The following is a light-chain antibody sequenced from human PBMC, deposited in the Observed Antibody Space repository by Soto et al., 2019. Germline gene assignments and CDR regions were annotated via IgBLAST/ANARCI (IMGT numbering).Light chain of an antibody. J-gene: IGLJ1*01. CDR1: TSDVGGYNY. Sequence: QSALTQPASVSGSPGQSITISCTGTTSDVGGYNYVSWYQQHPRKAPKLMIYEVSNRPSGVSNRFSGSKSGNTASLTISGLQTSDEADYYCSSYTSGSTLVFGTGTKVTVL. CDR2: EVS. V-gene: IGLV2-14*01. CDR3: SSYTSGSTLV.